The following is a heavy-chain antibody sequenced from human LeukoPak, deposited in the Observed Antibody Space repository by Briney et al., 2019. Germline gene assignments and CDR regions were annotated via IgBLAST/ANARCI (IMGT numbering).Heavy chain of an antibody. D-gene: IGHD3-22*01. J-gene: IGHJ4*02. V-gene: IGHV4-4*07. CDR1: GGSISSYY. Sequence: KPSETLSLTCTVSGGSISSYYWSWIRQPAGKGLEWIGRIYTSGSTNYNPSLKSRVTISVDTSKNQFSLKLSPVTAADTAVYYCARTGTYYYDSSGYFSHWGQGTLVTVSS. CDR2: IYTSGST. CDR3: ARTGTYYYDSSGYFSH.